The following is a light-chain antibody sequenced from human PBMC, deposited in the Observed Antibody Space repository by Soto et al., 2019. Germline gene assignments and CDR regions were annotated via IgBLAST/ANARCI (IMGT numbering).Light chain of an antibody. CDR3: QQRSNWPPWT. Sequence: EIVLTQSPATLSLSPGERATLSCRARQSVSSYLAWYQQKPGQAPRLLIYDASNRATGIPARFSGSGSGTDFTTTISSLEPEDFAVYYCQQRSNWPPWTFGQGTKVEIK. CDR1: QSVSSY. J-gene: IGKJ1*01. V-gene: IGKV3-11*01. CDR2: DAS.